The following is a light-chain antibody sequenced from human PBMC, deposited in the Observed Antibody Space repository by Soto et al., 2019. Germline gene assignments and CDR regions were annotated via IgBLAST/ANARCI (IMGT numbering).Light chain of an antibody. Sequence: DIQMTQSPSPLSASVGDRVYITCRTSQSISSYLNWYQAKPGKAPKLLIYEASTLESGVPSRFSGSGSVTDFTLTISSLQPEDSATYYCQQSYGSPPFTFGPGTRVDI. V-gene: IGKV1-39*01. CDR3: QQSYGSPPFT. CDR1: QSISSY. J-gene: IGKJ3*01. CDR2: EAS.